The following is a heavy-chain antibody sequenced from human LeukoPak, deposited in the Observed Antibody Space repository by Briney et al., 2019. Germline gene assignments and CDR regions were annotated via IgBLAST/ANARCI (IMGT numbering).Heavy chain of an antibody. V-gene: IGHV3-30-3*01. J-gene: IGHJ4*01. D-gene: IGHD6-25*01. CDR3: ATFAQQRFDY. CDR2: ISYDGSNK. CDR1: GFTFSSYA. Sequence: GGSLRLSCAASGFTFSSYAMHWVRQAPGKGLEWVAVISYDGSNKYYADSVKGRFTISRDNSKNTLYLQMNSLRAEDTAVYYCATFAQQRFDYWGQEPWSPSPQ.